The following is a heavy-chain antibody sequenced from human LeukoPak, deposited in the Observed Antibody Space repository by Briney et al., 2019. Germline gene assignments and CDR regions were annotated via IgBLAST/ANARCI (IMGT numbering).Heavy chain of an antibody. CDR1: GFSLSNARMG. Sequence: SGPTLVDLTETLTLTCTVSGFSLSNARMGVSWIRQPPGKALEWLAHIFSNDVKSYSTSLKSRLTISKDTSKSQVVLTMTNMDPVDTATYYCARMATVPGPADYWGQGTLVTVSS. CDR3: ARMATVPGPADY. CDR2: IFSNDVK. D-gene: IGHD4-11*01. V-gene: IGHV2-26*01. J-gene: IGHJ4*02.